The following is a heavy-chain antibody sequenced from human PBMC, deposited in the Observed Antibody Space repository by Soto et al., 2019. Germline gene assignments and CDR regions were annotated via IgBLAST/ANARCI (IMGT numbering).Heavy chain of an antibody. CDR1: GYTFTDYY. CDR3: ARDSGGDIVVVPAAYGMDV. Sequence: QVQLVQSGAEVKKPGASLKVSCKASGYTFTDYYLHWVRQAPGQGLEWMGWINLNSGGTQYAQKFQGWVTMTRDTSISTAYMEVSRLRSDDAAVYYCARDSGGDIVVVPAAYGMDVWGQGTTVTVTS. V-gene: IGHV1-2*04. J-gene: IGHJ6*02. CDR2: INLNSGGT. D-gene: IGHD2-2*01.